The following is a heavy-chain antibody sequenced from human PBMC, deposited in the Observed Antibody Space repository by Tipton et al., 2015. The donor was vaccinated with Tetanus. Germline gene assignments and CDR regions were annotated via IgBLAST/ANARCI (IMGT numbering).Heavy chain of an antibody. D-gene: IGHD5-18*01. V-gene: IGHV4-39*07. CDR1: GGSISSSSYY. Sequence: TLSLICTVSGGSISSSSYYWGWIRQPPGKGLEWIGEINHSGSTNYNPSLKSRVTISVDTSKNQFSLKLSSVTAADTAVYYCARVNTAMVGTSFDYWGQGTLVTVSS. CDR3: ARVNTAMVGTSFDY. J-gene: IGHJ4*02. CDR2: INHSGST.